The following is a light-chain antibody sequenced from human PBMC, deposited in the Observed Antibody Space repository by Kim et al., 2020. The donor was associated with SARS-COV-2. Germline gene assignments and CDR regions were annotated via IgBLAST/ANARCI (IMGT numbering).Light chain of an antibody. Sequence: ASVGARVTITCRASHSVNRWLAWYQQRPGKAPKCLIYETLKLESGVPSRFSGSGFGTEFTLTISSLQPDDVATYYCQQYSGDSKTFGQGTKVDIK. CDR3: QQYSGDSKT. CDR1: HSVNRW. CDR2: ETL. J-gene: IGKJ1*01. V-gene: IGKV1-5*03.